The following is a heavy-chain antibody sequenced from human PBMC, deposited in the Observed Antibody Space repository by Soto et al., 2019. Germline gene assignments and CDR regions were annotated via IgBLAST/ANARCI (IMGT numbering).Heavy chain of an antibody. CDR1: GFSFSDSW. Sequence: LRLSCAASGFSFSDSWMDWVRQAPGKGPEWVANIKEDGSEKNYVDSVKGRFTISRDNAKNSLYLQMNSLRAEDTAVYCCASLGRHGWGQGTTVTVSS. CDR2: IKEDGSEK. V-gene: IGHV3-7*01. D-gene: IGHD3-16*01. J-gene: IGHJ6*02. CDR3: ASLGRHG.